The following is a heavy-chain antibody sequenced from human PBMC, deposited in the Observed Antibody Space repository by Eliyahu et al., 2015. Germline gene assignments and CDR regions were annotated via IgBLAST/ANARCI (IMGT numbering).Heavy chain of an antibody. V-gene: IGHV3-64D*06. D-gene: IGHD2-21*02. Sequence: ASGFTFSSYAMXWVRQAPGKGXEYVSAISSNGGSTYYADSVKGRFXISRDNSKNTLYLQMSSLRAEDTAVYYCVKDDCGGDCLWYYFDYWGQGTLVTVSS. J-gene: IGHJ4*02. CDR1: GFTFSSYA. CDR3: VKDDCGGDCLWYYFDY. CDR2: ISSNGGST.